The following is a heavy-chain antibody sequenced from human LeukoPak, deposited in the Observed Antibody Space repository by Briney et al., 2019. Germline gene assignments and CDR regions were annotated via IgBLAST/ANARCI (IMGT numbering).Heavy chain of an antibody. CDR2: IYYSGST. CDR1: GGSISSSSYY. CDR3: ARLRGYYGSGSYYIPNWFDP. J-gene: IGHJ5*02. Sequence: SETLSLTCTVSGGSISSSSYYWGWIRQPPGKGLEWIGSIYYSGSTYYNPSLKSRVTISVDKSKNQFSLKLSSVTAADTAVYYCARLRGYYGSGSYYIPNWFDPWGQGTLVTVSS. V-gene: IGHV4-39*01. D-gene: IGHD3-10*01.